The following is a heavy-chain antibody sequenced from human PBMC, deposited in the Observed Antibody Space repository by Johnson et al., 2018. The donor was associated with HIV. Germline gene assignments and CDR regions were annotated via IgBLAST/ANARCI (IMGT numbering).Heavy chain of an antibody. Sequence: VESGGGLVKPGGSLRLSCAASGFTFSDYYMSWIRQAPGKGPEWISYIRTSSSTIYYADSVKGRFTISRDNAKNSLYLQMDSLRAEDTAVYSCYCSDHFWAGSESKGTFDAWGQGTMVTVSS. CDR1: GFTFSDYY. J-gene: IGHJ3*01. V-gene: IGHV3-11*04. D-gene: IGHD3-10*01. CDR2: IRTSSSTI. CDR3: YCSDHFWAGSESKGTFDA.